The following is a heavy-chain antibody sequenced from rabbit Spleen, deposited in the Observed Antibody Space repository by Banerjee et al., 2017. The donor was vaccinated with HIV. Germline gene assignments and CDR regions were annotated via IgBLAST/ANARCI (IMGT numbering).Heavy chain of an antibody. CDR1: GFSFSSSDY. D-gene: IGHD1-1*01. CDR3: ARDLVAVIGWNFNL. Sequence: QEQLKEAGGGLVQPGGSLTLTCTASGFSFSSSDYMCWVRQAQGKGLEWILCISGGGSGFTYSATWAKGRFTCSKTSSTTVTLQMTSLTVADTATYFCARDLVAVIGWNFNLWGPGTLVTVS. J-gene: IGHJ4*01. CDR2: ISGGGSGFT. V-gene: IGHV1S45*01.